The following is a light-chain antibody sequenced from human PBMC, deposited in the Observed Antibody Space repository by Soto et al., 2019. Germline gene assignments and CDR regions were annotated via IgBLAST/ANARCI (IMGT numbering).Light chain of an antibody. CDR2: GAS. Sequence: EILLTQCPGTLSLSPGERATLSCRASQSVSINYLAWYQQKRGQAPRLLIYGASIRATGIPDRFSGSGSGTDFTLTISSLEPEDFEVYYCQQYDRSSWTFGQGTKVDI. J-gene: IGKJ1*01. CDR1: QSVSINY. V-gene: IGKV3-20*01. CDR3: QQYDRSSWT.